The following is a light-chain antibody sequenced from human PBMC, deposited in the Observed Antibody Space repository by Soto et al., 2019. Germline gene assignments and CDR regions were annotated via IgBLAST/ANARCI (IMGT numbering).Light chain of an antibody. V-gene: IGLV1-40*01. Sequence: QSVLSQPPSVSGAPGQRVTISCTGSSTTIGAGFDVHWYQQLPGTAPKLLIYGNINRPSGVPDRFSGSKSGTSASLAITGLQAEDEADYYCQSHDSSLSGFYVFGTGTKVTV. CDR1: STTIGAGFD. CDR2: GNI. CDR3: QSHDSSLSGFYV. J-gene: IGLJ1*01.